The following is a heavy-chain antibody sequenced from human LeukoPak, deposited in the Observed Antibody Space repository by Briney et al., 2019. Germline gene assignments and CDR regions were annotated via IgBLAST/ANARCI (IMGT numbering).Heavy chain of an antibody. D-gene: IGHD3-10*01. CDR3: AREGSRYYGSGTTITALTH. J-gene: IGHJ4*02. V-gene: IGHV3-66*01. Sequence: GVSLRLSCAASGFTVSSNYMSWVRQAPGKGLEWVSVIYSGGSTYYADSVKGRFTISRDNSKNTLYLQMNSLRAEDTAVYYCAREGSRYYGSGTTITALTHWGQGTLVTVSS. CDR1: GFTVSSNY. CDR2: IYSGGST.